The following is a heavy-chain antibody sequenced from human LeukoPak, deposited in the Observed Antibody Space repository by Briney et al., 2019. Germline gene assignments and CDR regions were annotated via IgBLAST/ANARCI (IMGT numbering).Heavy chain of an antibody. CDR1: GFTFSSYE. CDR2: ISSSGSTI. Sequence: GGSLRLSCAASGFTFSSYEMNWVRQAPGKGLEWVSYISSSGSTIYYADSVKGRFTISRDNAKNSLYLQMSSLRAEDTAVYYCARDGYNPYYDYWGQGTLVTVSS. D-gene: IGHD5-24*01. V-gene: IGHV3-48*03. CDR3: ARDGYNPYYDY. J-gene: IGHJ4*02.